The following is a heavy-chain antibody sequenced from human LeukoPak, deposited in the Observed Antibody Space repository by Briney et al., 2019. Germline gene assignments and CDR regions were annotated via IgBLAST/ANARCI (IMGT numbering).Heavy chain of an antibody. CDR2: IYYSGST. Sequence: SETLSLTCTVSGDSISSGGYYWSWIRQHPGKGLEWIGYIYYSGSTYYNPSLKSRVTISVDTSKNQFSLKLSSVTAADTAVYYCARARAHCSSTSCHQAWVDYWGQGTLVTVSS. V-gene: IGHV4-31*03. CDR3: ARARAHCSSTSCHQAWVDY. D-gene: IGHD2-2*01. CDR1: GDSISSGGYY. J-gene: IGHJ4*02.